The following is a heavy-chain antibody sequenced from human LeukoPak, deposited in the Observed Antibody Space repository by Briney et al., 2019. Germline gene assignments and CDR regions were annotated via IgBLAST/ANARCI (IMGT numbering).Heavy chain of an antibody. J-gene: IGHJ6*03. V-gene: IGHV4-38-2*01. D-gene: IGHD2/OR15-2a*01. Sequence: PSETLSLTCAVSGYSISSGHDWGWIRQPPGQGLEWIGSGYHTGATYYNPSLESRVIISLDMSKNQISLKVTSVTAADTAVYHCVRHSIAGYYYYLDVWGKGTTVTVSS. CDR1: GYSISSGHD. CDR3: VRHSIAGYYYYLDV. CDR2: GYHTGAT.